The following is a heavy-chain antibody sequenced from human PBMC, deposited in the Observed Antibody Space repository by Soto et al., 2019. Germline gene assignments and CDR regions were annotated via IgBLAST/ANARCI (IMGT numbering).Heavy chain of an antibody. D-gene: IGHD6-19*01. V-gene: IGHV2-5*02. CDR2: IYWDDDK. J-gene: IGHJ4*02. CDR3: AHIVVAGLGYDFDY. Sequence: QITLKESGPTLVKPTQTLTLTCTFSGFSLSSTRVAVGWIRQPPGKALEWLALIYWDDDKRYSSFLKSRLTIXKXTSXNQVVLTMSNMDPVDTARYYCAHIVVAGLGYDFDYWGQGTLVTVSS. CDR1: GFSLSSTRVA.